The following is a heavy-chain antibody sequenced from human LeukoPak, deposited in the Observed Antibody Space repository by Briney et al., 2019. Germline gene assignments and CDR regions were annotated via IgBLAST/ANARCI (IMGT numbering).Heavy chain of an antibody. D-gene: IGHD2-15*01. CDR2: ISSSSSYI. V-gene: IGHV3-21*01. CDR1: GFTFSSYS. J-gene: IGHJ4*02. Sequence: GGSLRLSCAASGFTFSSYSMNWVRQAPGKGLEWVSSISSSSSYIYYADSVKGRFTISRDNAKNSLYLQMNSLRAEDTAVYYCARDLVVVAAFDYWGQGTLVTVSS. CDR3: ARDLVVVAAFDY.